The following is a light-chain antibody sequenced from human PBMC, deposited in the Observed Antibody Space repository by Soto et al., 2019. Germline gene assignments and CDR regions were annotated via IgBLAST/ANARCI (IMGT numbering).Light chain of an antibody. CDR1: PSLNGR. Sequence: DIQMPQSPSTLSSSIGDRFTITCRTSPSLNGRLARYRQRPGHAPDLLIYDLSTLETGVSSRFSGTGSETEFTLTIRGLQPDDFATYYGQPYNYYSTFAPRTTVEIK. V-gene: IGKV1-5*01. CDR3: QPYNYYST. CDR2: DLS. J-gene: IGKJ1*01.